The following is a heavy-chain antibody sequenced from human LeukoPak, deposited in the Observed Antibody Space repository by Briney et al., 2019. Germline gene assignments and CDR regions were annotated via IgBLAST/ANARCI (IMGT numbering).Heavy chain of an antibody. CDR1: GFTFSSYE. V-gene: IGHV3-48*03. J-gene: IGHJ6*04. Sequence: GGSLRLSCAASGFTFSSYEMNWVRQAQGKGLEWVSYISSSGSTIYYADSVKGRFTISRDNAKNSLYLQMNSLRAEDTAVYYCAELGITMIGGVWGKGTTVTIAS. D-gene: IGHD3-10*02. CDR3: AELGITMIGGV. CDR2: ISSSGSTI.